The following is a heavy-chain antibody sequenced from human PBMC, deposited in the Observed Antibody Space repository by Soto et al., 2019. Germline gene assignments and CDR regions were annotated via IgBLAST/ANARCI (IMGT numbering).Heavy chain of an antibody. J-gene: IGHJ6*01. CDR1: GGTFSSYA. Sequence: QVQLVQSGAEVKKPGSSVKVSCKASGGTFSSYAISWVRQAPGQGLEWMGGIIPIFGTANYAKKFQGRVTITADESTSTAYVELSSLRSEGTAVDYGARAEYRSSSHGMGVWGQGTTVTVSS. CDR3: ARAEYRSSSHGMGV. CDR2: IIPIFGTA. D-gene: IGHD6-6*01. V-gene: IGHV1-69*12.